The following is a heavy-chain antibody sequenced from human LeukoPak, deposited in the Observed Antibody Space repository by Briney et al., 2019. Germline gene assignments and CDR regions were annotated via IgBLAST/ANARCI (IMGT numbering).Heavy chain of an antibody. V-gene: IGHV3-53*01. D-gene: IGHD3-16*01. Sequence: GGSLRLSCAASGFTVSSNYMSWVRQAPGKGLEWVSVIYSGGSTYYADSVTGRFTISRDNSKNTLYLQMNSLRAEDTAVYYCAKDVMITFGPVMAPPFDYWGQGTLVTVSS. J-gene: IGHJ4*02. CDR2: IYSGGST. CDR3: AKDVMITFGPVMAPPFDY. CDR1: GFTVSSNY.